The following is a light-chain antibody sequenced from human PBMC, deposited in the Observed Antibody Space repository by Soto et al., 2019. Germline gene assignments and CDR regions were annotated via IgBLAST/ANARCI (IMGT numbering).Light chain of an antibody. V-gene: IGLV2-14*01. CDR3: SSSTTPTSLVV. Sequence: QSALTQPASVSGSPGQSITISCTGTSSDIGDYNYVSWYQQYPGKVPKLVIYDVSHRPSGVSNRFSGSKSGNTASLTISGLQAEDEPDYYCSSSTTPTSLVVFGGGTKLAVL. CDR2: DVS. J-gene: IGLJ3*02. CDR1: SSDIGDYNY.